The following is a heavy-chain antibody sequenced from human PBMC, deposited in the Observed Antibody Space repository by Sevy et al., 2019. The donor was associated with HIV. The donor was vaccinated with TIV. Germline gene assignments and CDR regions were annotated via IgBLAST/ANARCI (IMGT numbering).Heavy chain of an antibody. V-gene: IGHV3-33*01. J-gene: IGHJ4*02. D-gene: IGHD6-19*01. CDR2: IWYDGSNK. CDR3: ARESIAVAGIGYYFDY. Sequence: GGSLRLSCAASAFNFSIYGMHWVRQAPDKGLEWVALIWYDGSNKYYADSVKGRFTISRDNSKSTLYLQMNSLRAEDTAVYYCARESIAVAGIGYYFDYWGQGTLVTVSS. CDR1: AFNFSIYG.